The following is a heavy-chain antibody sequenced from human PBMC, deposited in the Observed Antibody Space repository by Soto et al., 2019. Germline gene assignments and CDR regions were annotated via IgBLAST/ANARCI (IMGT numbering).Heavy chain of an antibody. J-gene: IGHJ6*02. Sequence: PGGSLRLSCAASGFTFSSYAMSWVRQAPGKGLEWVSAISGSGGSTYYADSVKGRFTISRDNSKNTLYLQMNSLRAEDTAVYYCAKDERSGWYYASSGMDVWGQGTTVTVSS. CDR2: ISGSGGST. CDR1: GFTFSSYA. CDR3: AKDERSGWYYASSGMDV. D-gene: IGHD6-19*01. V-gene: IGHV3-23*01.